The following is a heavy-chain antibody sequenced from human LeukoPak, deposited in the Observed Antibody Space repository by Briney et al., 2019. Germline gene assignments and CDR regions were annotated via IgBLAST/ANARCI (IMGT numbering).Heavy chain of an antibody. J-gene: IGHJ4*02. CDR1: GASFSNYY. V-gene: IGHV4-59*08. CDR2: ISYSGTT. Sequence: SETLSVTCTVSGASFSNYYWCCVRQPPRHRLEWFGHISYSGTTNYNPSLKSRVTMSVDTSKNQFSLKVTSVTAADTAVYYCASLWGSGSGPPKYYFDHWGQGTPVTVSS. D-gene: IGHD5-12*01. CDR3: ASLWGSGSGPPKYYFDH.